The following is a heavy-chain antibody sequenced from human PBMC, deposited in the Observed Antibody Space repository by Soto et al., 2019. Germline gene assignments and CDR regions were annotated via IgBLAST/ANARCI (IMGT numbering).Heavy chain of an antibody. D-gene: IGHD2-2*01. CDR3: ARLGKVGQAGYYYYGMDV. CDR1: GGSISSSSSYY. J-gene: IGHJ6*02. V-gene: IGHV4-39*01. Sequence: QLQLQESGPGLVKPSETLSLTCTVSGGSISSSSSYYWGWIRQPPGKGLEWIGRIYYSGSTYYNPSLKSRVTISVDTSKNQFSLKLSSVTAADTAVYYCARLGKVGQAGYYYYGMDVWGQGTTVTVSS. CDR2: IYYSGST.